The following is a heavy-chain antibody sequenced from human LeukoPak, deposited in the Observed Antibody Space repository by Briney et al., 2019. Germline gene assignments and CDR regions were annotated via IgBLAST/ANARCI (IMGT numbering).Heavy chain of an antibody. D-gene: IGHD3-22*01. V-gene: IGHV4-34*01. J-gene: IGHJ6*03. CDR3: ARKIRRGYYDSSGPRWGYYYYYMDV. CDR1: GGSFSGYY. Sequence: KPSETLSLTCAVYGGSFSGYYWSWIRQPPGKGLEWIGEINHSGSTNYNPSLKSRVTISVDTSKNQFSLKLSSVTAADTAVYYCARKIRRGYYDSSGPRWGYYYYYMDVWGKGTTVTVSS. CDR2: INHSGST.